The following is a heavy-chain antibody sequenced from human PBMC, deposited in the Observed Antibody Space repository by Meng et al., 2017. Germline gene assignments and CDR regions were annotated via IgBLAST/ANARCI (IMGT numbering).Heavy chain of an antibody. CDR1: GGTFSSYA. V-gene: IGHV1-69*06. CDR3: ARDKRPSSSWYGNWFDP. CDR2: IIPIFGTA. D-gene: IGHD6-13*01. Sequence: QVQLVQSGAEGKKPGSSVKVSCKASGGTFSSYAISWVRQAPGQGLEWMGGIIPIFGTANYAQKFQGRVTITADKSTSTAYMELSSLRSEDTAVYYCARDKRPSSSWYGNWFDPWGQGTLVTVSS. J-gene: IGHJ5*02.